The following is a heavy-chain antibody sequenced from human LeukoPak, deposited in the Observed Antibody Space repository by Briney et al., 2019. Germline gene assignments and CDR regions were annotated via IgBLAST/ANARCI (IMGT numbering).Heavy chain of an antibody. CDR2: IKQDGSAK. CDR1: GFTFNRYW. Sequence: GGSLRLSCAASGFTFNRYWMSWVRQAPGKELQWVANIKQDGSAKYYVDSVKGRFTISRDNAKNSLYLQMNSLRAEDTAVYYCARDEVWFGEFHFDYWGQGTLVTVSS. V-gene: IGHV3-7*01. CDR3: ARDEVWFGEFHFDY. D-gene: IGHD3-10*01. J-gene: IGHJ4*02.